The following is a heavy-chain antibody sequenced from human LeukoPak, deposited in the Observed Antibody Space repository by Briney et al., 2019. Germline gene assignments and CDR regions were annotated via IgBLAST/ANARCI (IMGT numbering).Heavy chain of an antibody. Sequence: GASVKVSCKASGYTFTSYGISWVRQAPGQGLEWMGWISAYNGNTNSAQKLQGRVTITTDTSTSTAYMELSSLRSDDTAVYYCARDSGSCSGDYYYYMDVWGKGTTVTVSS. CDR1: GYTFTSYG. CDR3: ARDSGSCSGDYYYYMDV. V-gene: IGHV1-18*01. CDR2: ISAYNGNT. D-gene: IGHD1-26*01. J-gene: IGHJ6*03.